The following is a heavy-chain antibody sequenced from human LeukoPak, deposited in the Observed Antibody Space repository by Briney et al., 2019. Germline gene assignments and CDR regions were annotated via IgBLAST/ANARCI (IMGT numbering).Heavy chain of an antibody. V-gene: IGHV4-59*01. CDR3: ARVGSHYDFWSGYYTGTSWFDP. J-gene: IGHJ5*02. Sequence: KPSETLSLTCTVSGGSISSYYWSWIRQPPGKGPEWIGYIYYSGSTNYNPSLKSRVTISVDTSKNQFSLKLSSVTAADTAVYYCARVGSHYDFWSGYYTGTSWFDPWGQGTLVTVSS. CDR2: IYYSGST. D-gene: IGHD3-3*01. CDR1: GGSISSYY.